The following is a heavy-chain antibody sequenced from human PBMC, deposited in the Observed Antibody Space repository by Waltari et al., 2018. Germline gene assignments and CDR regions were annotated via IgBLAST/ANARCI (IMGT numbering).Heavy chain of an antibody. V-gene: IGHV4-59*01. CDR2: IYYSGST. Sequence: QVQLQESGPGLVKPSETLSLTCTVSGGSISSYYWSWIRQPPGKGLEWIGYIYYSGSTNYNPSLKSRVTISVDTSKNQFSLKRSSVTAADTAVYYCARGSSSWYSDYWGQGTLVTVSS. D-gene: IGHD6-13*01. CDR3: ARGSSSWYSDY. J-gene: IGHJ4*02. CDR1: GGSISSYY.